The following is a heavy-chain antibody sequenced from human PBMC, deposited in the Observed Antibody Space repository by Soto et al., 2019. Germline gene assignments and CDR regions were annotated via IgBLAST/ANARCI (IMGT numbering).Heavy chain of an antibody. V-gene: IGHV4-59*01. CDR1: GGSISSYY. D-gene: IGHD1-26*01. J-gene: IGHJ4*02. CDR2: IYHSGST. Sequence: SETLSLTCTVSGGSISSYYWSWIRQPPGKGLERIGYIYHSGSTDYNPSLKSRVTISVDTSKNQFSLKLNSVTAADTAVYYCARDSSGSPSGYYFDYWGPGTLVTVSS. CDR3: ARDSSGSPSGYYFDY.